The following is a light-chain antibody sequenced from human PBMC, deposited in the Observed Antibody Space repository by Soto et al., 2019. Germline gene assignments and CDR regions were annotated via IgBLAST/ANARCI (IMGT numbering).Light chain of an antibody. J-gene: IGKJ1*01. CDR1: QGIGSN. CDR2: AAS. V-gene: IGKV3-15*01. Sequence: EIVLTQSPATLSLSPWERATLSCRASQGIGSNLAWYQQKSGQAPRLLIYAASTRATDIPARFSGSGSGTEFTLTISNLQSEDFVVYYCQQYNNWPSTFGQGTKVDIK. CDR3: QQYNNWPST.